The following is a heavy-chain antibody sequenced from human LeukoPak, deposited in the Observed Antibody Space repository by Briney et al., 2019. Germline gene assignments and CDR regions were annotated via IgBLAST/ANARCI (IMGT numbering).Heavy chain of an antibody. Sequence: GESLKISCEGSGYTFTSYWIAWVRQMPGKGLEWMGIIYDTRYSPSFQGQVTISADKSISTAYLQWSGLKASDTAIYYCARPYRFCSSTTWAYFDYWGQGTLVTVSS. CDR2: IYDT. CDR3: ARPYRFCSSTTWAYFDY. J-gene: IGHJ4*02. D-gene: IGHD2-2*01. V-gene: IGHV5-51*01. CDR1: GYTFTSYW.